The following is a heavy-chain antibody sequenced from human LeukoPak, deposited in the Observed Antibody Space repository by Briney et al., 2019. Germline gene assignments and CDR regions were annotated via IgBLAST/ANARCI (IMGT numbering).Heavy chain of an antibody. CDR2: IYHSGST. J-gene: IGHJ4*02. D-gene: IGHD6-19*01. V-gene: IGHV4-4*02. CDR3: ARGYSSGWYYFDY. Sequence: PSETLSLTCAVSGGSISSSNWWSWVRQPPGKGLEWIGEIYHSGSTNYNPSLKSRVTISVDTSKNQFSLKLSSVTAADTAVYYCARGYSSGWYYFDYWGQGTLVTVSS. CDR1: GGSISSSNW.